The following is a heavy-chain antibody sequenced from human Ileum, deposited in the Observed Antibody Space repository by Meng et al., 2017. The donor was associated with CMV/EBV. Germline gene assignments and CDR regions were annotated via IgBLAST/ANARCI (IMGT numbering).Heavy chain of an antibody. CDR1: GFSFSSYA. CDR2: ISGSGGST. V-gene: IGHV3-23*01. J-gene: IGHJ4*02. CDR3: AKDEVRYCSSSTCHYFDY. D-gene: IGHD2-2*01. Sequence: GGSLRLSCAASGFSFSSYAMSWVRQAPGKGLEWVSAISGSGGSTYYADSVKGRFTISRDNSKNTLYLQMNSLRAEDTAVYYCAKDEVRYCSSSTCHYFDYWGLGTLVTVSS.